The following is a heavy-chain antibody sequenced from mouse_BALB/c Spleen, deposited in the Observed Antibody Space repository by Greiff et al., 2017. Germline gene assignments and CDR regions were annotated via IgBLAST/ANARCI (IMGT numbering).Heavy chain of an antibody. CDR3: ARRMGIDY. V-gene: IGHV3-2*02. CDR1: GYSITSDYA. J-gene: IGHJ2*01. CDR2: ISYSGST. D-gene: IGHD4-1*01. Sequence: EVQLQQSGPGLVKPSQSLSLTCTVTGYSITSDYAWNWIRQFPGNKLEWMGYISYSGSTSYNPSLKSRISITRDTSKNQFFLQLNSVTTEDTATYYCARRMGIDYWGQGTTLTVSS.